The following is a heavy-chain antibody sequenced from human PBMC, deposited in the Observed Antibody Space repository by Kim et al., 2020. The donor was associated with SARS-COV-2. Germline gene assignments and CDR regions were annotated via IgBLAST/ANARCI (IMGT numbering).Heavy chain of an antibody. J-gene: IGHJ4*02. CDR2: INPSGGST. CDR1: GYTFTSYY. D-gene: IGHD2-21*01. CDR3: ARDLVVVTPGGDYFDY. Sequence: ASVKVSCKASGYTFTSYYMHWVRQAPGQGLEWMGIINPSGGSTSYAQKFQGRVTMTRDTSTSTVYMELSSLRSEDTAVYYCARDLVVVTPGGDYFDYWGQGTLVTVSS. V-gene: IGHV1-46*01.